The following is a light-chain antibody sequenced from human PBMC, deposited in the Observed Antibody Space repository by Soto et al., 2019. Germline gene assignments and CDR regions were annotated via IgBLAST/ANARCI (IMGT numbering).Light chain of an antibody. CDR2: VAS. V-gene: IGKV3-15*01. CDR1: QSVSSK. J-gene: IGKJ1*01. CDR3: LQYYNWPRT. Sequence: EIVMTQSPVTLSVSPGERATLSCRASQSVSSKLAWYQQKPGQAPRLLIYVASTRATGVPARFSGSGSGTEFTLTISSLQSEDFAVYYCLQYYNWPRTFGQGTTVEIK.